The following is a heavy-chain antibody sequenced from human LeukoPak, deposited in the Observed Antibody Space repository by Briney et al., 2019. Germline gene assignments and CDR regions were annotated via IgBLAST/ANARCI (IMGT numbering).Heavy chain of an antibody. CDR2: ISSSGSTI. J-gene: IGHJ4*02. D-gene: IGHD3-10*01. V-gene: IGHV3-48*03. CDR1: GFTFSSYE. Sequence: PGGSLRLSCAASGFTFSSYEMNWVRQAPGKGLEWVSYISSSGSTIHYADSVKGRFTISRDNAKNSLYLQMNSLRAEDTAVYYCARALWFGETFPAYWGQGTLVTVSS. CDR3: ARALWFGETFPAY.